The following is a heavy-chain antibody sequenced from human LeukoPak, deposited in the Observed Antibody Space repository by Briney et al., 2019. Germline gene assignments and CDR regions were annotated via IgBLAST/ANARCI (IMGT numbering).Heavy chain of an antibody. CDR1: GFTFDDYA. V-gene: IGHV3-9*01. CDR3: AKAFELTDCGGDCHHGDWYFDL. Sequence: PGRSLRLSCAASGFTFDDYAMHWVRQAPGKGLEWVSGISWNSGSIGYADSVKGRFTISRDNAKNSLYLQMNSLRAEDTALYYCAKAFELTDCGGDCHHGDWYFDLWGRGTLVTVSS. D-gene: IGHD2-21*02. J-gene: IGHJ2*01. CDR2: ISWNSGSI.